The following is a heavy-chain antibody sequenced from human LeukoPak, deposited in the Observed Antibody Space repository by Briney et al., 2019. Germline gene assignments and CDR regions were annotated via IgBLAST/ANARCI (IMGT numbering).Heavy chain of an antibody. D-gene: IGHD6-13*01. CDR1: GGSISSYY. V-gene: IGHV4-34*01. J-gene: IGHJ4*02. CDR2: INHSGST. Sequence: SETLSLTCTVSGGSISSYYWSWIRQPPGKGLEWIGEINHSGSTNYNPSLKSRVTISVDTSKNQFSLKLSSVTAADTAVYYCARFRGRIAAAGRWVDYWGQGTLVTVSS. CDR3: ARFRGRIAAAGRWVDY.